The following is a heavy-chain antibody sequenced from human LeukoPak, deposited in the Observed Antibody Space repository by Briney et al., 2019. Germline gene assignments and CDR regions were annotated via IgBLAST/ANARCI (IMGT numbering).Heavy chain of an antibody. CDR1: GYKFTDYY. J-gene: IGHJ4*02. CDR2: INPDSGFT. Sequence: GASVKVSCKASGYKFTDYYMHWVRQAPGQGLEFMGWINPDSGFTNYAQKFKGRVTMTRDTSISTAYLEARSLTSDDTAVYYCAPTAEAYTSWWKVWGQGTLVTVSS. D-gene: IGHD3-16*01. V-gene: IGHV1-2*02. CDR3: APTAEAYTSWWKV.